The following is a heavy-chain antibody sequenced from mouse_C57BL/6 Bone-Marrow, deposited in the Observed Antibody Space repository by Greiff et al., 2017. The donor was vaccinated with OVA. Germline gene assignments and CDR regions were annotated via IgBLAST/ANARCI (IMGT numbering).Heavy chain of an antibody. Sequence: QVQLQQSGAELVKPGASVKISCKASGYTFTDYYINWVKQRPGQGLEWIGKLGPGSGSTYYNEKFKDKDTLTADKSSSTAYMQLSSLTSEDSAVYFCARPTGYWGQGTTLTVSS. CDR2: LGPGSGST. CDR3: ARPTGY. CDR1: GYTFTDYY. J-gene: IGHJ2*01. D-gene: IGHD1-1*01. V-gene: IGHV1-77*01.